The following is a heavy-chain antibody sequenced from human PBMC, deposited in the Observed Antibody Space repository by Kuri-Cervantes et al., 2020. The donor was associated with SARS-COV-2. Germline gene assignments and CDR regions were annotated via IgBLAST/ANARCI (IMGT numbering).Heavy chain of an antibody. V-gene: IGHV3-23*01. CDR3: ARGGGRSIAVSLGD. J-gene: IGHJ4*02. D-gene: IGHD6-6*01. CDR2: ISGSGGST. CDR1: GFTFSSYA. Sequence: LSLTCAASGFTFSSYAMSWVRQAPGKGLEWVSAISGSGGSTYYADSVKGRFAISRDNSKNTLYLQMNSLRAEDTAVFYCARGGGRSIAVSLGDWGQGTLVTVSS.